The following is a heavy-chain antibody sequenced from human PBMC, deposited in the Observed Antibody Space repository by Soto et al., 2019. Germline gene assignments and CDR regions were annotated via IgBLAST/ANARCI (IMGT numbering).Heavy chain of an antibody. CDR1: GFTFSSYA. Sequence: GGSLRLSCAASGFTFSSYAMHCVSQATGKGLEYVSAISSNGGSTYYANSVKGRFTISRDNSKNTLYLQMGSLRAEDMAVYYCAREEGSGWDRYSVCDYWGRGTLVTVSS. CDR3: AREEGSGWDRYSVCDY. V-gene: IGHV3-64*01. D-gene: IGHD6-19*01. CDR2: ISSNGGST. J-gene: IGHJ4*02.